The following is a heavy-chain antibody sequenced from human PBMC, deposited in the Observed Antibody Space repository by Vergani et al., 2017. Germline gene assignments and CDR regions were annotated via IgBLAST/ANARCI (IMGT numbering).Heavy chain of an antibody. CDR2: IKQDGSEK. CDR1: GFTFSSYW. CDR3: ARGTSYYDFWSGYYNYYYYGMDV. J-gene: IGHJ6*02. D-gene: IGHD3-3*01. V-gene: IGHV3-7*03. Sequence: EVQLVESGGGLVQPGGSLRLSCADSGFTFSSYWMSWVRQAPGKGLEWVANIKQDGSEKYYVDSVKGRFTISRDNAKNSLYLQMNSLRAEDTAVYYCARGTSYYDFWSGYYNYYYYGMDVWGQGTTVTVSS.